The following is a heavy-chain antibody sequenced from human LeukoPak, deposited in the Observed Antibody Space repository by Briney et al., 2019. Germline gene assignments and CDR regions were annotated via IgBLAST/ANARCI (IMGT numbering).Heavy chain of an antibody. CDR3: ARDRGYYDSSSGAFDI. Sequence: ASVKVSCKVSGYTLTELSMHWVRQAPGKGLEWMGGFDPEDGETIYAQKFQGRVTLTEDTSTDTAYMELSSLRSEDTAVYYCARDRGYYDSSSGAFDIWGQGTMVTVSS. J-gene: IGHJ3*02. CDR2: FDPEDGET. CDR1: GYTLTELS. D-gene: IGHD3-22*01. V-gene: IGHV1-24*01.